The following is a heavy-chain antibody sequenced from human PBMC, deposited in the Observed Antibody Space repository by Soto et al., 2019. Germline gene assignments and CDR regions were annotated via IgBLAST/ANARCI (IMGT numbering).Heavy chain of an antibody. J-gene: IGHJ4*02. D-gene: IGHD3-16*01. CDR3: ARWGTTGGLDV. CDR2: TSYDGSNN. Sequence: QVQLVESGGGVVQPGTSLRLSCVGSGFTFRSYVIHWVRQAPGKGLEWVALTSYDGSNNFYGDSVKGRFTISRHNSRNTVELQMDSIRFEDTALYYCARWGTTGGLDVWCQGTLVSVSS. CDR1: GFTFRSYV. V-gene: IGHV3-33*05.